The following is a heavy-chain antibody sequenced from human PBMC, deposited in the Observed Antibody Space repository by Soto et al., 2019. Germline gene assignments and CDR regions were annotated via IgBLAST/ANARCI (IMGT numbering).Heavy chain of an antibody. V-gene: IGHV3-7*03. CDR2: IKQDGSEK. CDR1: GFTFSSYW. CDR3: ARSREIIASAGSFDY. D-gene: IGHD6-25*01. J-gene: IGHJ4*02. Sequence: GGSLRLSCAASGFTFSSYWMSWVRDAPGKGLEWVANIKQDGSEKYYADSVKGRFTISRDNSKNTLHLQMKSLRAEDTAVYYCARSREIIASAGSFDYWGQGTLVTVSS.